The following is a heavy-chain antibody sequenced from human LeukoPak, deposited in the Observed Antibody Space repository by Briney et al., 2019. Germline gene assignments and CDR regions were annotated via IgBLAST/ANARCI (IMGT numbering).Heavy chain of an antibody. J-gene: IGHJ4*02. CDR1: GFTFSSYG. V-gene: IGHV3-30*03. Sequence: GGSLRLSCAASGFTFSSYGIHWVRQAPGKGLEWVAAISYDGGDKYYADSVKGRFTISRDNAKNSLYLQMNSLRAEDTAVYYCARGPAASGYYDSRGRYGYFDYWGQGTLVTVSS. CDR3: ARGPAASGYYDSRGRYGYFDY. D-gene: IGHD3-22*01. CDR2: ISYDGGDK.